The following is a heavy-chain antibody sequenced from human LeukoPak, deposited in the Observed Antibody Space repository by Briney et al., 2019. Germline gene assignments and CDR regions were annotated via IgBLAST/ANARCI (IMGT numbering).Heavy chain of an antibody. J-gene: IGHJ3*02. D-gene: IGHD2-2*01. CDR3: ARVGYCSSTSCKREGAFDI. CDR1: GGSISSYY. CDR2: IYYSGST. Sequence: KSSETLSLTCTVSGGSISSYYWSWIRQPPGKGLEWIGYIYYSGSTNYNPSLKSRVTISVDTSKNQFPLKLSSVTAADTAVYYCARVGYCSSTSCKREGAFDIWGQGTMVTVSS. V-gene: IGHV4-59*01.